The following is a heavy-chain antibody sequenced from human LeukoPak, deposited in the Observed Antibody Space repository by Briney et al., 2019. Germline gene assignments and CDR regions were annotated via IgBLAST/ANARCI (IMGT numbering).Heavy chain of an antibody. V-gene: IGHV3-23*01. Sequence: GGSLRLSCAASGFTFSSYGMHWVRQAPGKGLEWVSAISGSGGSTYYADSVKGRFTISRDNSKNTLYLQMNSLRAEDTAVYYCARWQQLVPDYWGQGTLVAVSS. D-gene: IGHD6-13*01. CDR1: GFTFSSYG. CDR2: ISGSGGST. CDR3: ARWQQLVPDY. J-gene: IGHJ4*02.